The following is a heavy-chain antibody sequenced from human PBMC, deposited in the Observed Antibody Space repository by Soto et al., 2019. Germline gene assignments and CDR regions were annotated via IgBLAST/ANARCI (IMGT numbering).Heavy chain of an antibody. D-gene: IGHD3-9*01. CDR3: ARDAYYDILTGYTH. V-gene: IGHV3-33*01. J-gene: IGHJ4*02. CDR1: GFTFSSYG. Sequence: GGSLRLSCAASGFTFSSYGMHWVRQAPGKGLEWVAVIWYDGSNKYYADSVKGRFTISRDNSKNTLYLQMNSLRAEDTAVYYCARDAYYDILTGYTHWGQGTLVTVSS. CDR2: IWYDGSNK.